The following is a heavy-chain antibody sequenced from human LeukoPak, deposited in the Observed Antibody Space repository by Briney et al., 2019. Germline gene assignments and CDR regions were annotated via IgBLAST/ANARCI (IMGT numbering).Heavy chain of an antibody. Sequence: SVKVSCKASGYTFTSYDINWVRQAPGQGLEWMGRIIPIVGATKYAQKFQGRVTITADKSTSTAYMELSSLRSEDTAVYYCATGGAARIHGWGQGTLVTVSS. CDR1: GYTFTSYD. D-gene: IGHD6-6*01. CDR3: ATGGAARIHG. CDR2: IIPIVGAT. J-gene: IGHJ4*02. V-gene: IGHV1-69*04.